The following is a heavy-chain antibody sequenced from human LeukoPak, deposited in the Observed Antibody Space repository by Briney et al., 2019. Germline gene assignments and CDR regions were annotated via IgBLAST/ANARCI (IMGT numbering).Heavy chain of an antibody. CDR2: IYHSGST. V-gene: IGHV4-30-2*01. J-gene: IGHJ4*02. Sequence: PSETLSLTCTVSGGSISSGGYYWSWIRQPPGKGLEWMGYIYHSGSTYYNPSLKSRVTISVDRSKNQFSLKLSSVTAADTAVYYCARGGEVVRGAGDYWGQGTLVTVSS. CDR1: GGSISSGGYY. D-gene: IGHD3-10*01. CDR3: ARGGEVVRGAGDY.